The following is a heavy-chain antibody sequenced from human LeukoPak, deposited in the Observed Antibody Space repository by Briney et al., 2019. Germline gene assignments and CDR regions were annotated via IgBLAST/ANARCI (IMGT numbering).Heavy chain of an antibody. Sequence: GESLKISCKGSGYSFPVYWIGWVRQMPGKGLEWMAIIYPSDSDTKYSPSFQGQVTVSADKSISTAYLQWSSLKASDTAMYYCARLAIHKFEDIWGQGTMVTVSS. V-gene: IGHV5-51*01. CDR2: IYPSDSDT. D-gene: IGHD3-16*01. CDR3: ARLAIHKFEDI. J-gene: IGHJ3*02. CDR1: GYSFPVYW.